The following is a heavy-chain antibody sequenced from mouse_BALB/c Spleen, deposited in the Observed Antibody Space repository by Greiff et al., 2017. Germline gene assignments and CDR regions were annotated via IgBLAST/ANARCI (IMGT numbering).Heavy chain of an antibody. D-gene: IGHD1-1*01. J-gene: IGHJ4*01. CDR1: GFSLTSYG. CDR2: IWSGGST. Sequence: VQVVESGPGLVQPSQSLSITCTVSGFSLTSYGVHWVRQSPGKGLEWLGVIWSGGSTDYNAAFISRLSISKDNSKSQVFFKMNSLQANDTAIYYCARNYYGSSYAMDYWGQGTSVTVSS. CDR3: ARNYYGSSYAMDY. V-gene: IGHV2-2*02.